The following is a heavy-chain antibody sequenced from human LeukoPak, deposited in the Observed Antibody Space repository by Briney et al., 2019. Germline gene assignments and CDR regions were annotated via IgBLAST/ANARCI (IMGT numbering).Heavy chain of an antibody. CDR2: ISYSSCI. J-gene: IGHJ4*02. Sequence: PGGSLRLSCAASGFAFSSYTMSWVRQTPGKGLEWVSSISYSSCISYSESVKGRFTISRDTARRSLYLQMNSLRADDTAVYYCARGAGIDYWGQGTLVTVSP. CDR1: GFAFSSYT. V-gene: IGHV3-21*01. D-gene: IGHD6-19*01. CDR3: ARGAGIDY.